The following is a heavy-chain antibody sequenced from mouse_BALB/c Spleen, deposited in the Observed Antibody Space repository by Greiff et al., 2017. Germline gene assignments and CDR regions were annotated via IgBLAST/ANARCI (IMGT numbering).Heavy chain of an antibody. CDR1: SYTFTDYA. D-gene: IGHD1-1*01. Sequence: VQLQQSGPELVRPGVSVKISCKGSSYTFTDYAMHWVKQSHAKSLEWIGVISTYYGNTNYNQKFKGKATMTVDKSSSTAYMELARLTSEDSAVYYCARGARLYYIDYWGQGTTLTVSS. CDR2: ISTYYGNT. CDR3: ARGARLYYIDY. J-gene: IGHJ2*01. V-gene: IGHV1-67*01.